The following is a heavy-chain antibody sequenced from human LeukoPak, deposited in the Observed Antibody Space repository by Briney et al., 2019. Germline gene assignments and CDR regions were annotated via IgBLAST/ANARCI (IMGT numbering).Heavy chain of an antibody. CDR1: GFTFSSYA. D-gene: IGHD2-21*02. CDR3: ARDVPHIVVVTSHWFDP. J-gene: IGHJ5*02. V-gene: IGHV3-30-3*01. CDR2: ISYDGSNK. Sequence: GRSLRLSCEASGFTFSSYAMHWVRQAPGKGLEWVAVISYDGSNKYYADSVKGRFTISRDNSKNTLYLQMNSLRAEDTAVYYCARDVPHIVVVTSHWFDPWGQGTLVTVSS.